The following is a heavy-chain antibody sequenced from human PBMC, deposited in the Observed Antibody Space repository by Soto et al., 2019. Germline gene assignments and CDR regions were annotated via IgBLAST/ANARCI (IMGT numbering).Heavy chain of an antibody. J-gene: IGHJ4*02. CDR1: GGSFSSANYY. CDR3: ARGRICTGPDLTRRDYLDS. V-gene: IGHV4-30-4*01. Sequence: QVQLQESGPGLVKPSQTLSLTCTVSGGSFSSANYYWRWIRQPPGKGLEWIGHIYDSGSTYYNPSLRGRPTISLDTCKNQFFLNLNSVTAADTAVYYCARGRICTGPDLTRRDYLDSWGQGTLVTVSS. D-gene: IGHD3-9*01. CDR2: IYDSGST.